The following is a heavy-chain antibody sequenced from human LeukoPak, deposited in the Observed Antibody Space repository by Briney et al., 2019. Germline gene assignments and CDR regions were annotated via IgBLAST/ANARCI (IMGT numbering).Heavy chain of an antibody. Sequence: PSETLSLTCTVSGGSINNYYWTWIRQPPGKGLGWIGYIYYTGSANYNSSLQSRVTISVDTSNNHFSLKLNSVTAADTAVYYCARIAPGMSFDYWGQGTLVTVSS. CDR3: ARIAPGMSFDY. CDR1: GGSINNYY. D-gene: IGHD1-14*01. CDR2: IYYTGSA. V-gene: IGHV4-59*01. J-gene: IGHJ4*02.